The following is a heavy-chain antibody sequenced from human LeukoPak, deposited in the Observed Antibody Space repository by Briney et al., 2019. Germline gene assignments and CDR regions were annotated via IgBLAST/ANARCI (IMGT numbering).Heavy chain of an antibody. J-gene: IGHJ4*02. CDR2: INSDGSST. CDR3: ARDDSSLRWFGELLSHYYFDY. CDR1: GFTFSSYW. D-gene: IGHD3-10*01. Sequence: GGSLRLSCAASGFTFSSYWMHWVRQAPGKGLVWVSRINSDGSSTSYADSVKGRFTISRDNAKNTLYLQMNSLRAEDTAVYYCARDDSSLRWFGELLSHYYFDYWGQGTLVTVSS. V-gene: IGHV3-74*01.